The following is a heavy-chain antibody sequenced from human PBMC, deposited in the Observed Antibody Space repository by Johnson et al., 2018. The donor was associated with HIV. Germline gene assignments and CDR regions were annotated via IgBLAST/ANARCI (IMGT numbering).Heavy chain of an antibody. Sequence: EQLVESGGGVVKPGGSLRLSCVASGFTFSRYAMNWVRQAPGKGLEWVSSVTGSGGTSYYADSVKCRFTISRDNSKNSLYLQMNSLRAEDTALYYCAKGGGQQLAHAFDIWGQGTMVTVSS. V-gene: IGHV3-23*04. CDR2: VTGSGGTS. D-gene: IGHD6-13*01. CDR1: GFTFSRYA. CDR3: AKGGGQQLAHAFDI. J-gene: IGHJ3*02.